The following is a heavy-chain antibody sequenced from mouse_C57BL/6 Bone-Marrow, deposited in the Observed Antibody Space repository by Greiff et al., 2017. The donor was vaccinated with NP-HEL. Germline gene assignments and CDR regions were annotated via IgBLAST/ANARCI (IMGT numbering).Heavy chain of an antibody. CDR3: ARENDYDYDGAMDV. Sequence: EVQLQQSGPELVKPGASVKISCKASGYTFTDYYMNWVKQSHGKSLEWIGDINPNNGGNSYKQKFKGKATLTVAKSSSTAYMEHRSLTSADSAVYYCARENDYDYDGAMDVWGQGTSVTVSS. D-gene: IGHD2-4*01. J-gene: IGHJ4*01. CDR2: INPNNGGN. V-gene: IGHV1-26*01. CDR1: GYTFTDYY.